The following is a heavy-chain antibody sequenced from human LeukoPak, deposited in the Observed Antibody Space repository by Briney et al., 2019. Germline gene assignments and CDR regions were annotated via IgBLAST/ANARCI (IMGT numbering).Heavy chain of an antibody. CDR3: ARDSSAFGGSDY. V-gene: IGHV3-7*04. D-gene: IGHD3-22*01. CDR1: GFTFSNFW. Sequence: GGSLRLSCAASGFTFSNFWMMWVRQTPEKGLEWVASIMPDGSERYYVDSVKGRFTISRDSAKKSLYLQMESLRADDTAVYYCARDSSAFGGSDYWGQGTLVTVSS. J-gene: IGHJ4*02. CDR2: IMPDGSER.